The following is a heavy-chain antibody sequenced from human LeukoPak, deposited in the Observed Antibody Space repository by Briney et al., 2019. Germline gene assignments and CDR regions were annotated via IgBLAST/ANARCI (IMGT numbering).Heavy chain of an antibody. CDR1: GGSISSSNW. V-gene: IGHV4-4*02. CDR3: ARDLYSSSDYYFDY. J-gene: IGHJ4*02. D-gene: IGHD6-13*01. CDR2: IYHSGST. Sequence: PSETLSLTCAVSGGSISSSNWWSWVRQPPGKGLEWIGEIYHSGSTNYNPSLKSRVTISVDKSKNQFSLKLSSVTAADTAVYYCARDLYSSSDYYFDYWGQGTLVTVSS.